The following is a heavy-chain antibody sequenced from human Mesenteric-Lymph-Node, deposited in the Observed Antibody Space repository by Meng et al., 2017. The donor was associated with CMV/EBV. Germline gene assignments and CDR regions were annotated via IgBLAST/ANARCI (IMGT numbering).Heavy chain of an antibody. CDR1: GGSFSGYY. V-gene: IGHV4-34*01. Sequence: SETLSLTCAVYGGSFSGYYWSWIRQPPGKGLEWIGEINHSGSTNYNPSLKSRVTISVDTSKNQFSLKLSSVTVADTAVYYCARRRPSFAVAGKGDWFDPWGQGTLVTVSS. CDR3: ARRRPSFAVAGKGDWFDP. D-gene: IGHD6-19*01. J-gene: IGHJ5*02. CDR2: INHSGST.